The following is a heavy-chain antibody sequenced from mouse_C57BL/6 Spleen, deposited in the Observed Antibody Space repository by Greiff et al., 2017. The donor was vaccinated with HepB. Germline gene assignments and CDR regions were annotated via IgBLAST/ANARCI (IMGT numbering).Heavy chain of an antibody. CDR1: GYAFSSSW. Sequence: VKVVESGPELVKPGASVKISCKASGYAFSSSWMNWVKQRPGKGLEWIGRIYPGDGDTNYNGKFKGKATLTADKSSSTAYMQLSSLTSEDSAVYFCARSFTTVVDYWGQGTTLTVSS. D-gene: IGHD1-1*01. V-gene: IGHV1-82*01. CDR2: IYPGDGDT. J-gene: IGHJ2*01. CDR3: ARSFTTVVDY.